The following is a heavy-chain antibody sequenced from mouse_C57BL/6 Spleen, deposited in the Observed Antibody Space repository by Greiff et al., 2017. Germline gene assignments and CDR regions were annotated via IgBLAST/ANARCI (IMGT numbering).Heavy chain of an antibody. CDR2: INPSSGYT. V-gene: IGHV1-4*01. D-gene: IGHD1-1*01. J-gene: IGHJ2*01. CDR3: ARDPVVAYYFDY. CDR1: GYTFTSYT. Sequence: QVQLQQSGAELARPGASVKMSFKASGYTFTSYTMHWVKQRPGQGLEWIGYINPSSGYTKYNQKFKDKATLTADKSSSTAYMQLSSLTSEDSAVYYCARDPVVAYYFDYWGQGTTLTVSS.